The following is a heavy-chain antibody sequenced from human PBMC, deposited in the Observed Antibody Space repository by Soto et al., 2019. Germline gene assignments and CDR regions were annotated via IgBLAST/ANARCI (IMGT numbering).Heavy chain of an antibody. CDR3: ARDRHISGPGGFDI. CDR1: GFPLSSFW. Sequence: EVQLVESGGGLVQPGGSLRLSCAASGFPLSSFWMSWVRQAPGKGLEWVANIKQDGSERYYVASVKGRFTISGDNAENSLYLQMNSLRAEDTAVYYCARDRHISGPGGFDIWGQGTMVTVSS. CDR2: IKQDGSER. J-gene: IGHJ3*02. V-gene: IGHV3-7*03. D-gene: IGHD6-19*01.